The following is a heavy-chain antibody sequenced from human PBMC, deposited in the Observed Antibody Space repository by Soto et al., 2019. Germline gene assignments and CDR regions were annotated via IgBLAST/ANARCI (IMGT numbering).Heavy chain of an antibody. CDR2: IYYSGST. CDR1: GGSISSYY. D-gene: IGHD5-12*01. V-gene: IGHV4-59*01. CDR3: ARFDGYDAITA. J-gene: IGHJ5*02. Sequence: PSETLSLTCTVSGGSISSYYWSWIRQPPGKGLEWIGYIYYSGSTNYNPSLKSRVTISVDTSKNQFSLKLSSVTAADTAVYYCARFDGYDAITAWGQGTLVTVSS.